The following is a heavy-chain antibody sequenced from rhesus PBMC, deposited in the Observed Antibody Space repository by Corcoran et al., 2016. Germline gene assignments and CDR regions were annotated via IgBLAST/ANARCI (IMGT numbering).Heavy chain of an antibody. V-gene: IGHV4-160*01. J-gene: IGHJ2*01. CDR3: ARRGPKGWYFDL. CDR2: IYGSGGDT. D-gene: IGHD5-42*01. Sequence: QVQLQESGPGLVKPSETLSLTCVVSGGSISRNYLNWLRQSPGKGLEWIGRIYGSGGDTDYNPSLKSRVTISTETSKNQFSLKLSSVTAADTAVYYCARRGPKGWYFDLWGPGTPITISS. CDR1: GGSISRNY.